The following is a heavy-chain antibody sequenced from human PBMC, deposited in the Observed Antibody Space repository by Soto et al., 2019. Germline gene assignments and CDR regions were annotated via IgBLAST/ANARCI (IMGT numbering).Heavy chain of an antibody. CDR1: GFTFSSYW. Sequence: PGGSLRLSCAASGFTFSSYWMNWVRQAPGKGLEWVASIKQDGSEKNYVDSVRGRFTISRDNAKNSLYLQVNTLRAEDTAVYYCARVRESSGYYFDDYWGQGTLVTVSS. CDR2: IKQDGSEK. V-gene: IGHV3-7*05. D-gene: IGHD3-22*01. CDR3: ARVRESSGYYFDDY. J-gene: IGHJ4*02.